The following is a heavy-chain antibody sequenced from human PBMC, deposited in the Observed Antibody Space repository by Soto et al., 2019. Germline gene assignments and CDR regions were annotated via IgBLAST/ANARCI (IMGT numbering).Heavy chain of an antibody. CDR2: INAGNGNT. V-gene: IGHV1-3*01. Sequence: GASVKLSCKASGYTFTSYAMHWVRQAPGQRLEWMGWINAGNGNTKYSQKCQGRVTITRDTSASTAYMELSSLRSEDTAGYYCARSLSRAGYSSGWYVDGYWGQGTLVTVSS. J-gene: IGHJ4*02. D-gene: IGHD6-19*01. CDR1: GYTFTSYA. CDR3: ARSLSRAGYSSGWYVDGY.